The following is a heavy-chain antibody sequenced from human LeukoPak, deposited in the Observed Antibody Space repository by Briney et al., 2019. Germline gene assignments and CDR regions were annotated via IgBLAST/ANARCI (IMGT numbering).Heavy chain of an antibody. Sequence: GASVKVSCKASGYTFTGYYMHWVRQAPGQGLEWMGWINPNSGGTNYAQKFQGRVTMTRDTSTSTAYMELSRLRSDDTAVYYCARDGHSRELEWLLDWYFDLWGRGTLVTVSS. J-gene: IGHJ2*01. CDR2: INPNSGGT. D-gene: IGHD3-3*01. CDR3: ARDGHSRELEWLLDWYFDL. CDR1: GYTFTGYY. V-gene: IGHV1-2*02.